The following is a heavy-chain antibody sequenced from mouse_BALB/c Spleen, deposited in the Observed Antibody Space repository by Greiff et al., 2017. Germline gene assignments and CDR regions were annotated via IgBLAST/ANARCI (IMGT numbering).Heavy chain of an antibody. CDR2: ISSGSSTI. CDR1: GFTFSSFG. D-gene: IGHD2-1*01. Sequence: EVKLMESGGGLVQPGGSRKLSCAASGFTFSSFGMHWVRQAPEKGLEWVAYISSGSSTIYYADTVKGRFTISRDNPKNTLFLQMTSLRSEDTAMYYWARSPYGNYVMDYWGQGTSVTVSS. CDR3: ARSPYGNYVMDY. V-gene: IGHV5-17*02. J-gene: IGHJ4*01.